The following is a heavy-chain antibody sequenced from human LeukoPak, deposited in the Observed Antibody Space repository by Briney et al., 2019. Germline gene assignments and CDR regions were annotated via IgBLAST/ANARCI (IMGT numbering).Heavy chain of an antibody. J-gene: IGHJ6*03. CDR1: GFTFSSYG. CDR3: AKPDTEYSSSSGDYYYYYMDV. Sequence: QPGGSLRLSCAASGFTFSSYGMHWVRQAPGKGLEWVAFIRYDGSNKYYADSVKGRFTISRDNSKNTLYLQMNSLRAEDTAVYYCAKPDTEYSSSSGDYYYYYMDVWGKGTTVTVSS. D-gene: IGHD6-6*01. V-gene: IGHV3-30*02. CDR2: IRYDGSNK.